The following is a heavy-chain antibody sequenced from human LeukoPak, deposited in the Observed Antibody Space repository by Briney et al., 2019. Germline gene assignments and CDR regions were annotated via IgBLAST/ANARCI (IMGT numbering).Heavy chain of an antibody. CDR3: AWGGMAAFDS. CDR2: IRYDGSNK. J-gene: IGHJ4*02. Sequence: GGSLRLSCAASGFTFSSYGMHWARQAPGKGLEWVAFIRYDGSNKYYADSVKGRFTISRDNSKNTLYLQMNSLRAEDTAVYYCAWGGMAAFDSWGQGTLVTVSS. V-gene: IGHV3-30*02. D-gene: IGHD3-16*01. CDR1: GFTFSSYG.